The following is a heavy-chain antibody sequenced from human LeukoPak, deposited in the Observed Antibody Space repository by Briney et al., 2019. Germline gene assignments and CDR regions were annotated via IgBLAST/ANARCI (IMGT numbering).Heavy chain of an antibody. CDR2: VYYTGNT. D-gene: IGHD3-10*01. Sequence: SETLSLTCTVSGDSISTYSWTWIRHPPGKGLEWIWFVYYTGNTKYNPSLKSRVTISVDTSKHRFSLKLSSVITADTAVYYCVRAGGLPRDDAFDMWGQGTMVTVSS. J-gene: IGHJ3*02. CDR1: GDSISTYS. CDR3: VRAGGLPRDDAFDM. V-gene: IGHV4-59*01.